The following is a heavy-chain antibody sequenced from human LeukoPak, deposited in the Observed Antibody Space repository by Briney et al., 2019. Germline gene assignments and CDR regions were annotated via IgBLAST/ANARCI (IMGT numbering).Heavy chain of an antibody. Sequence: SETLSLTCTVSGGSISSSSYYWGWIRQPPGKGLEWIGSIYYSGSTYYNPSLKSRVTISVDTSKNQFSLKLSSVTAADTAVYYCARASEDIVVVPGARGKYNWFDPWGQGTLVTVSS. CDR1: GGSISSSSYY. D-gene: IGHD2-2*01. CDR2: IYYSGST. V-gene: IGHV4-39*07. J-gene: IGHJ5*02. CDR3: ARASEDIVVVPGARGKYNWFDP.